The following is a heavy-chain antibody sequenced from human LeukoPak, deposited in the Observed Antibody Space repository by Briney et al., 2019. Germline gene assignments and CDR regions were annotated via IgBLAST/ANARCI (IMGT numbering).Heavy chain of an antibody. Sequence: GASVKVSCKASGYTFSNYGINWVRQAPGQGLEWMGWISADNGNTNYAQKRQGRVSMTTDKSTNTAYLELKSLTSDDSAVYYCARDLTSSSWADAFDIWGQGTMVTVSS. J-gene: IGHJ3*02. CDR1: GYTFSNYG. V-gene: IGHV1-18*01. D-gene: IGHD6-13*01. CDR3: ARDLTSSSWADAFDI. CDR2: ISADNGNT.